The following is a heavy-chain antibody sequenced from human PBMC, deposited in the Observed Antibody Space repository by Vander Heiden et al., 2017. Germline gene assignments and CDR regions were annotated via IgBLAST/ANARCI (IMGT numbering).Heavy chain of an antibody. CDR3: AHRPRIQLWTHNWFDP. V-gene: IGHV2-5*02. CDR2: IYWDDDK. D-gene: IGHD5-18*01. CDR1: GFSLSTSGVG. J-gene: IGHJ5*02. Sequence: QITLKESGPTLVKHTQTLTLTCTFSGFSLSTSGVGVGWIRQPPGKALEWLALIYWDDDKRYSPSLKSRLTITKDTSKNQVVLTMTNMDPVDTATYYCAHRPRIQLWTHNWFDPWGQGTLVTVSS.